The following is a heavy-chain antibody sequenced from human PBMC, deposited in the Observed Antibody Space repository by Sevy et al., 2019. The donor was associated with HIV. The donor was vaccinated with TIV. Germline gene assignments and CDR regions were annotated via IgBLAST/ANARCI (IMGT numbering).Heavy chain of an antibody. J-gene: IGHJ4*02. V-gene: IGHV3-33*06. CDR2: IWYDGSNK. Sequence: GGSLRLSCAASGFTFSSYGMHWVRQAPGKGLEWVAVIWYDGSNKYYADSVKGRFTISRDNSKNTLYLQMNSLRADDTAVYYCAKDNFSRRRDGYNYLFDYWGQGTLVTVSS. CDR3: AKDNFSRRRDGYNYLFDY. D-gene: IGHD5-12*01. CDR1: GFTFSSYG.